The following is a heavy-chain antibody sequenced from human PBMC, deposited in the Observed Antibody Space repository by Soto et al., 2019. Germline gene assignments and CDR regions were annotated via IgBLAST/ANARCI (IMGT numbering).Heavy chain of an antibody. CDR2: IDYSGST. D-gene: IGHD5-18*01. CDR1: GASISSGGYY. Sequence: QVQLQESGPGLVKPSQTLSLTCSVSGASISSGGYYWCWVRQHPGKGLEWIGYIDYSGSTNYNPSLKSRLSMSVDTSKNHFSLQLTSVTAADTAVYYCARRDSGYIHGPPHYYYGLDVWGQGTTVTVSS. V-gene: IGHV4-31*03. J-gene: IGHJ6*02. CDR3: ARRDSGYIHGPPHYYYGLDV.